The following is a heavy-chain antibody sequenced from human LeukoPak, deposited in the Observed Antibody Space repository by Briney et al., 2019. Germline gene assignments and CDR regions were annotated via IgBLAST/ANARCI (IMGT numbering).Heavy chain of an antibody. J-gene: IGHJ3*02. CDR2: IYSGGTT. CDR3: ARGPVTKFEI. V-gene: IGHV3-53*01. Sequence: GGSLRLSCAASGFTVSSNYMSWVRQAPGMGLEWVSVIYSGGTTYYADSVKGRFTISRVNSNNTLYLQMNSLRAEDTAVYYCARGPVTKFEIWGQGTILTVSS. D-gene: IGHD4-17*01. CDR1: GFTVSSNY.